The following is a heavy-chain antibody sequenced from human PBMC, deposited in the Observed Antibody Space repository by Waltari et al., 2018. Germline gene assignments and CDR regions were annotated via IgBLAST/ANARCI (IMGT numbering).Heavy chain of an antibody. CDR2: IYHSGST. J-gene: IGHJ1*01. D-gene: IGHD6-6*01. V-gene: IGHV4-38-2*01. Sequence: QVQLQESGPGLVKPSETLSLTCAVSGYSISSGYYWGWIRQPPGKALEWIGSIYHSGSTYYNPSLKGGVTISVYTSKNQFSLKLSSVTAADTAVYYCARLDDSSSSRYFQHWGQGTLVTVSS. CDR1: GYSISSGYY. CDR3: ARLDDSSSSRYFQH.